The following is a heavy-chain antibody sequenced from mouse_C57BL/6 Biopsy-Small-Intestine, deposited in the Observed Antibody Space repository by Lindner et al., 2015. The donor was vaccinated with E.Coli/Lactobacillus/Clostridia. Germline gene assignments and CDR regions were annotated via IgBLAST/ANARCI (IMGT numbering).Heavy chain of an antibody. CDR3: ARSGDYYAYYFDY. J-gene: IGHJ2*01. V-gene: IGHV1-82*01. CDR2: IYPGDGST. CDR1: GYAFSNSW. D-gene: IGHD1-1*01. Sequence: VQLQESGPELVKPGASVKISCKASGYAFSNSWMDWVRQRPVEGLEWIGRIYPGDGSTNYNGKFTGKATVTADKSSSTAYVQLRSLTSEDSAVYFCARSGDYYAYYFDYWGQGTTLTVSS.